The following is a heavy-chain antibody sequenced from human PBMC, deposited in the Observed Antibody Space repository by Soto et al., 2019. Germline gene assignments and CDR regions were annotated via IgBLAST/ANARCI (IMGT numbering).Heavy chain of an antibody. Sequence: PSDALSLTCPVSGGSIRRGCYYWIWILQHPGKGLEWLAYIYYSGSTYYNPSLKSRVTISVDTSKNQFSLKLSSVTAADTAVYYCARLHIVAYTQGWFDPWGQGNLVTVSS. J-gene: IGHJ5*02. CDR1: GGSIRRGCYY. V-gene: IGHV4-31*03. CDR2: IYYSGST. D-gene: IGHD5-12*01. CDR3: ARLHIVAYTQGWFDP.